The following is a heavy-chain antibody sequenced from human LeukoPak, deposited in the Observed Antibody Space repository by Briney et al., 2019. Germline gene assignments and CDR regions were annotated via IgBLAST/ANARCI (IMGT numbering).Heavy chain of an antibody. Sequence: SETLSLTCTVSGGSISSYYWSWIRQPPGKGLEWIGYIYYSGSTYYNPSLKSRVTMSVDTSKNQFSLKLSSVTAADTAVYYCARDRPGGGGASDYWGQGTLVTVSS. CDR1: GGSISSYY. J-gene: IGHJ4*02. D-gene: IGHD2-15*01. V-gene: IGHV4-59*12. CDR2: IYYSGST. CDR3: ARDRPGGGGASDY.